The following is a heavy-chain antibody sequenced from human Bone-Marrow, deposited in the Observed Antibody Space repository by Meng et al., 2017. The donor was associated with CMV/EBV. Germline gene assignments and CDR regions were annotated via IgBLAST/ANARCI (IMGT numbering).Heavy chain of an antibody. J-gene: IGHJ4*02. CDR1: GFTFSSYA. D-gene: IGHD6-6*01. Sequence: SGFTFSSYAMNWVRQAPGKGLEWVSGISGTGGTKVYTDSVKGRFTISRDNSKNTLYLQMNSLRAEDTAVYYCASRPYSSSSAYNYFDCWGQGALVTVSS. CDR3: ASRPYSSSSAYNYFDC. V-gene: IGHV3-23*01. CDR2: ISGTGGTK.